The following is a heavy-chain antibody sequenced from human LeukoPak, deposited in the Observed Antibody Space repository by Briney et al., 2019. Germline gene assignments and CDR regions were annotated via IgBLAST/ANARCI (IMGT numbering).Heavy chain of an antibody. D-gene: IGHD2-2*02. J-gene: IGHJ4*02. CDR3: ARGTINCSSTSCYKGHFDY. Sequence: PGGSLRLSCAASGFTFSSYWMSWVRQAPGKGLEWVANIKQDGSEKYYVDSVKGRFTISRDNAKNSLYLQMNSLRAEDTAVYYCARGTINCSSTSCYKGHFDYWGQGTLVTVSS. CDR2: IKQDGSEK. V-gene: IGHV3-7*01. CDR1: GFTFSSYW.